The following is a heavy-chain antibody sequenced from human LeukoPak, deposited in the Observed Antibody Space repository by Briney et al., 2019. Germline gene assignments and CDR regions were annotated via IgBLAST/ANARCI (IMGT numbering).Heavy chain of an antibody. CDR2: IYHGGTT. CDR1: GGSISSSNW. CDR3: ARLGFCGTTSCGGFDV. J-gene: IGHJ6*04. V-gene: IGHV4-4*02. D-gene: IGHD2-2*01. Sequence: PSETLSLTCAVSGGSISSSNWWSWVRHPPGEGLEWIGEIYHGGTTNYTPSLKSRFTISIDNSKNQFSLKLTSLTATDTAVYYCARLGFCGTTSCGGFDVWGKGTTVTVSS.